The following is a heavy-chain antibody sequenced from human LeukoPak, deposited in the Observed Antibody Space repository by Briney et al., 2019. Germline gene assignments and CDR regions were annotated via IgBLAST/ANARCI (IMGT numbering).Heavy chain of an antibody. J-gene: IGHJ6*02. CDR3: AKDYYGSGSSSYYYYGMDV. CDR1: GFTFSSYA. CDR2: ISGGSGST. V-gene: IGHV3-23*01. D-gene: IGHD3-10*01. Sequence: GGSLRLSCAASGFTFSSYAMSWVRQAPGKGLAWVSTISGGSGSTYCADSVKGRFTISRDNSKNTLYLQMNSLRAEDTAVYYCAKDYYGSGSSSYYYYGMDVWGQGTTVTVSS.